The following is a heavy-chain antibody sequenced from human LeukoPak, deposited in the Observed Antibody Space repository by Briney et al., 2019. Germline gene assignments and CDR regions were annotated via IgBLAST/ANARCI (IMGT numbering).Heavy chain of an antibody. D-gene: IGHD3-22*01. Sequence: SETLSLTCAVYGVSFSGYYWSWLRQPPGKGLEWIGEINHSGSTNYNPSLKSRVTISVDMSKNQFSLKLSSVTAADTAVYYCARVPNYYDSSGYLYWGQGTLVTVSS. V-gene: IGHV4-34*01. CDR1: GVSFSGYY. CDR3: ARVPNYYDSSGYLY. CDR2: INHSGST. J-gene: IGHJ4*02.